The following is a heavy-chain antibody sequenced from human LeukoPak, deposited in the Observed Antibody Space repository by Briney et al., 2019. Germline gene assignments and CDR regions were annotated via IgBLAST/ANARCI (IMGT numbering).Heavy chain of an antibody. V-gene: IGHV3-53*01. CDR3: VRERDYDTYFDF. J-gene: IGHJ4*02. CDR1: GFSVRANH. CDR2: ILPGGVT. Sequence: GGSLRLSCAVSGFSVRANHMAWVRQGLGPGLEWISVILPGGVTHYTDSLKDRFAISIDSSKNLLYLQMNSLRAEDTALYYCVRERDYDTYFDFWGRGTLVTVS. D-gene: IGHD3-9*01.